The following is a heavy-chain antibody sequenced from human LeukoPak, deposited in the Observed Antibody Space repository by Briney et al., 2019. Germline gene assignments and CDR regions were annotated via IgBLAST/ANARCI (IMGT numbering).Heavy chain of an antibody. CDR3: ARDSPSRLRLDAFDI. Sequence: GGSLRLSCAASGFTFSSYAMSWVRHAPGKGLVWVSRINSDGSSTSYADSVKGRFTISRDNAKNTLYLQMNSLRAEDTAVYYCARDSPSRLRLDAFDIWGQGTMVTVSS. J-gene: IGHJ3*02. V-gene: IGHV3-74*01. CDR2: INSDGSST. CDR1: GFTFSSYA. D-gene: IGHD3-3*01.